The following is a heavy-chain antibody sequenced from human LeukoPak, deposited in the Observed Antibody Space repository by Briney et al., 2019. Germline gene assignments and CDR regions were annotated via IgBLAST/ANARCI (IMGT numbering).Heavy chain of an antibody. Sequence: QPGGSLRLSCAASGFTFSSYAMSWVRQAPGKGLEWVSYISSSSSTIYYADSVKGRFTISRDNSKNTLYLQMNSLRAEDTAVYYCAKGSLYCGGDCYGPYYYYMDVWGKGTTVTVSS. CDR3: AKGSLYCGGDCYGPYYYYMDV. V-gene: IGHV3-23*01. CDR2: ISSSSSTI. CDR1: GFTFSSYA. D-gene: IGHD2-21*01. J-gene: IGHJ6*03.